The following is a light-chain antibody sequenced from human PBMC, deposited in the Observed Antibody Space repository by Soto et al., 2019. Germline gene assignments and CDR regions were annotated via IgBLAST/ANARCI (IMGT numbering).Light chain of an antibody. CDR1: QRISDW. J-gene: IGKJ1*01. CDR3: QQYNSYSGT. CDR2: KAS. Sequence: DIQMTQSPSTLSASVGDRVTITCRASQRISDWLAWYQQKPGKAPKLLIYKASGLESGVPSRFNGSGSGTEFTLTISSLQPDDFATYYCQQYNSYSGTFGQGTKVDI. V-gene: IGKV1-5*03.